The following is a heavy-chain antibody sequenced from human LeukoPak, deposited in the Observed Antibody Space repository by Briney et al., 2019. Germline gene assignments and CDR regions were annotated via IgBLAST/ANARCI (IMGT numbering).Heavy chain of an antibody. CDR2: IYPGDSDI. CDR1: GDSFTSYW. D-gene: IGHD1-26*01. V-gene: IGHV5-51*01. Sequence: GESLKISCKSSGDSFTSYWIGWVRQLPGKGLEWMGIIYPGDSDIRYSPSFQGQVAISADKSISTAYLQWSSLKASDTAMYYCARQRYSYGEIDYWGQGTLVTVSS. CDR3: ARQRYSYGEIDY. J-gene: IGHJ4*02.